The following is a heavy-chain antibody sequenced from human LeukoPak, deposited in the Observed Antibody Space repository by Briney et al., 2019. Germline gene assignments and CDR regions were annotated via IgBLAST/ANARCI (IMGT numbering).Heavy chain of an antibody. CDR1: GGSFSGYY. D-gene: IGHD6-6*01. CDR3: ARHEYQVFPPANWFDP. Sequence: PSETLSLTCAVYGGSFSGYYWSWIRQPPGKGLEWIGEINHSGSTNYNPSLKSRVTISVDTSKNQFSLKLTSVTAADSAVYYCARHEYQVFPPANWFDPWGQGTLVTVSS. CDR2: INHSGST. V-gene: IGHV4-34*01. J-gene: IGHJ5*02.